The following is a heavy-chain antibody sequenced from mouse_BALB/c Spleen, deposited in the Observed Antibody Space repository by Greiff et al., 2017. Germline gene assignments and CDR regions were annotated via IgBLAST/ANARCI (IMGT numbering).Heavy chain of an antibody. CDR3: AESTMITTGASWLAY. V-gene: IGHV14-3*02. CDR2: IDPANGNT. D-gene: IGHD2-4*01. CDR1: GFNIKDTY. J-gene: IGHJ3*01. Sequence: VQLQQSGAELVKPGASVKLSCTASGFNIKDTYMHWVKQRPEQGLEWIGRIDPANGNTKYDPKFQGKATITADTSSNTAYLQLSSLTSEDTAVYYCAESTMITTGASWLAYWGQGTLVTVSA.